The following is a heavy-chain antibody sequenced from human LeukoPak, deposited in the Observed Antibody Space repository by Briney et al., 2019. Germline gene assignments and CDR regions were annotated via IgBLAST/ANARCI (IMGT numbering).Heavy chain of an antibody. D-gene: IGHD3-10*01. V-gene: IGHV3-30-3*01. J-gene: IGHJ6*02. CDR2: ISYDGSNK. Sequence: GRSLRLSCAASGFTFSSYAMHWVRQAPGKGLEWVAVISYDGSNKYYADSVKGRFTISRDNSKNTLYLQMNSLRAEDTAVYYCAKEGEDYGSGSYDLDYYYGMDVWGQGTTVTVSS. CDR1: GFTFSSYA. CDR3: AKEGEDYGSGSYDLDYYYGMDV.